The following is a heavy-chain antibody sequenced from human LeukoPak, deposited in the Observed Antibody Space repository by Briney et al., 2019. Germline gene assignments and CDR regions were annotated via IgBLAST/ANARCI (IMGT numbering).Heavy chain of an antibody. CDR2: IYYSGST. CDR3: ARMSGRESSGYYLDY. D-gene: IGHD3-22*01. J-gene: IGHJ4*02. CDR1: GGSINSGDYY. Sequence: SETLSLTCTVSGGSINSGDYYWSWIRQHPGKGLEWTGYIYYSGSTYYNPSLKSRVTISVDTSKNHFSLKLSSVTAADTAVYYCARMSGRESSGYYLDYWDQGTLVTVSS. V-gene: IGHV4-31*03.